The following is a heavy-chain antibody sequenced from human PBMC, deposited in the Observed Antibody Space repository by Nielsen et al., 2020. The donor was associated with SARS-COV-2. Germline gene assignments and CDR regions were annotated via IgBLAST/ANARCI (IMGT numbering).Heavy chain of an antibody. V-gene: IGHV4-30-4*01. CDR2: IYYSGST. Sequence: SETLSLTCTLYSGSFNNYYWSWIRQPPGKGLEWIGYIYYSGSTYYNPSLKSRVTISVDTSKNQFSLKLSSVTAADTAVYYCARDQCGGSCYGYYYMDVWGKGTTVTVSS. CDR1: SGSFNNYY. CDR3: ARDQCGGSCYGYYYMDV. D-gene: IGHD2-15*01. J-gene: IGHJ6*03.